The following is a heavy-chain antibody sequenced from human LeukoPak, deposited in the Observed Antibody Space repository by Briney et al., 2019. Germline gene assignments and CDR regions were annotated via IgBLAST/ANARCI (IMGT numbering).Heavy chain of an antibody. D-gene: IGHD3-22*01. V-gene: IGHV1-69*02. J-gene: IGHJ5*02. Sequence: ASVKVSCKASGGTFSSYTISWVRQAPGQGLEWVGRIIPILGIANYAQKFQGRVTITADKSTSTAYMELSSLRSEDTAVYYCARAPSDYYDSSGYGWFDPWGQGTLVTVSS. CDR1: GGTFSSYT. CDR3: ARAPSDYYDSSGYGWFDP. CDR2: IIPILGIA.